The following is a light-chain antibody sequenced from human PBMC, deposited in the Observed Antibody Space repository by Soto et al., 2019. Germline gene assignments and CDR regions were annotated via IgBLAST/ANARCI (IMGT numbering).Light chain of an antibody. V-gene: IGLV2-14*01. CDR2: DVS. Sequence: QSALTQPASVSGSPGQSITISCTGTSSDVGGYNYVSWYQQHPGTAPKLMIYDVSKRPSGVSNRFSGSKSGNTASLTISGLQAEDEADYYCSSYTSSSTPVVFGGGTQLTVL. CDR1: SSDVGGYNY. CDR3: SSYTSSSTPVV. J-gene: IGLJ2*01.